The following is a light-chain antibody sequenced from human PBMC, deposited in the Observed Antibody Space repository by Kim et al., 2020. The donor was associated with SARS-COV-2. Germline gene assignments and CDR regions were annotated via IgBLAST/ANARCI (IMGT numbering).Light chain of an antibody. CDR2: QDV. J-gene: IGLJ2*01. CDR1: KLGDKF. V-gene: IGLV3-1*01. Sequence: GSPGQTANITCSGDKLGDKFACWYQQRPGQSPVLVIHQDVRRPSGIPERFSGSNSGNTATLTISGTQAMDEADYYCQAWDRNTVVFGGGTQLTVL. CDR3: QAWDRNTVV.